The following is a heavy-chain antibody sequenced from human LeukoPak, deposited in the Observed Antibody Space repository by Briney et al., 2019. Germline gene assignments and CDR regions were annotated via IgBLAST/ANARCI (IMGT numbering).Heavy chain of an antibody. CDR2: IWYDGSNK. V-gene: IGHV3-30*02. J-gene: IGHJ4*02. Sequence: PGGSLRLSCAASGFTFFSYGMAWVRQAPGQGLEWVAVIWYDGSNKYYADSVKGRFTISRDNSKNTLYLQMNSLRAEDTAVYYCAKGPGYCSSTSCPLVMDYWGQGTLVTVSS. D-gene: IGHD2-2*01. CDR1: GFTFFSYG. CDR3: AKGPGYCSSTSCPLVMDY.